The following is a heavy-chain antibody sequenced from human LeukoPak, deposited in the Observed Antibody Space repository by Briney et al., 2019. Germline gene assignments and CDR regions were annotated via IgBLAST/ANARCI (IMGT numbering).Heavy chain of an antibody. J-gene: IGHJ4*02. Sequence: SETLSLTCTVSGGSVSRSSSFWSWIRQSPGKGLEWIGSVIYSGSTYYNPSLKSRVTISVDTSKNHFSLKLSSVTAADAAVYYCAKYDSGTYYNGVSWGQGALVTVSS. CDR3: AKYDSGTYYNGVS. D-gene: IGHD3-10*01. CDR2: VIYSGST. V-gene: IGHV4-39*02. CDR1: GGSVSRSSSF.